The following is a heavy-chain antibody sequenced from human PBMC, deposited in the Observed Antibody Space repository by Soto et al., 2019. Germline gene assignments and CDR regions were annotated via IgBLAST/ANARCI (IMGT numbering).Heavy chain of an antibody. CDR1: GFSFTNHW. CDR2: IKQDGCET. Sequence: EMQLEESGGGLVQPGGSRRLSCEASGFSFTNHWMSWVRPAPGKGLEWLANIKQDGCETYYLESVKGRFSISRDNAKDSVYLQMSGLRAEDTAVYYCARHGFHRDALDLWGQGTLVTVSS. J-gene: IGHJ3*01. CDR3: ARHGFHRDALDL. D-gene: IGHD2-2*03. V-gene: IGHV3-7*03.